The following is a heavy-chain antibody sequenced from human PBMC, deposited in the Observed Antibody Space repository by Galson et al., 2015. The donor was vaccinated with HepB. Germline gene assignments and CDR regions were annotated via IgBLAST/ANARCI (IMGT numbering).Heavy chain of an antibody. CDR3: ARGNDYGDYGYYGMDV. V-gene: IGHV3-30-3*01. Sequence: SLRLSCAASGFTFSTYAMHWVRQAPGKGLQWVAVISYDGSNKYYADSVKGRFTISRDNSKNTLYLQMNSLRAEDTAVFYCARGNDYGDYGYYGMDVWGQGSTVTVSS. D-gene: IGHD4-17*01. CDR1: GFTFSTYA. J-gene: IGHJ6*02. CDR2: ISYDGSNK.